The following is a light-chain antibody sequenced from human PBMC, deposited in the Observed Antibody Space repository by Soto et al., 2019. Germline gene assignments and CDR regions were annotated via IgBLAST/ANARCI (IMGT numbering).Light chain of an antibody. CDR3: GAWDDSLNGYV. CDR2: ANN. V-gene: IGLV1-44*01. J-gene: IGLJ1*01. CDR1: SSNVGSQR. Sequence: QSALTQTPSASGTPGQRVTLTCSGSSSNVGSQRVKWYQQLPGTAPKLLIYANNQRPSGVPDRFSGSKSGTSASLAISGLQSEDEADYYCGAWDDSLNGYVFGTGTKLTVL.